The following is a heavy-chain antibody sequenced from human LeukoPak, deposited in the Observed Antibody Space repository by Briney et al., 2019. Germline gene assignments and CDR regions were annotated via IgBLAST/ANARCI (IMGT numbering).Heavy chain of an antibody. CDR2: INHSGST. V-gene: IGHV4-34*01. CDR3: ARGGRYTAAAGRGVRFDP. J-gene: IGHJ5*02. CDR1: GGSFSGYY. D-gene: IGHD6-13*01. Sequence: PSETLSLTCAVYGGSFSGYYWSWIRQPPGKGLEWIGEINHSGSTNYNPSLKSRVTISVDTSKNQFSLKLSSVTAADTAVYYCARGGRYTAAAGRGVRFDPWGQGTLVTVSS.